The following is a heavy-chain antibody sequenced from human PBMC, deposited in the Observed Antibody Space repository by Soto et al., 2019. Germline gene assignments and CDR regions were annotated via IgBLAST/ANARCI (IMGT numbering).Heavy chain of an antibody. D-gene: IGHD4-4*01. Sequence: QVQLQASGQGLVKPSQTLSLTCTVSGGSISSGGYYWSWIRQHPGKGLEWIGYIYYSGSTYYNPSLKSRDTISVDTSKNQFSLKLSSVTAADTAVYYCARAHLRVTIEGYYYYGMDVWGQGTTVTVSS. CDR2: IYYSGST. CDR3: ARAHLRVTIEGYYYYGMDV. V-gene: IGHV4-31*03. CDR1: GGSISSGGYY. J-gene: IGHJ6*02.